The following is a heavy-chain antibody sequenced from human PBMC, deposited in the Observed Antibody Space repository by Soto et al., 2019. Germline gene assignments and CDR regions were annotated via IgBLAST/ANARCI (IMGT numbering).Heavy chain of an antibody. CDR3: AKPTGEWELRHGMDV. D-gene: IGHD1-26*01. Sequence: EVQLLESGGGLVQPGGSLRLSCAASGFTFSSYAMSWVRQAPGKGLEWVSAISGSGGSTYYADSVKGRFTISRDNSKNTLYLQMNSLRAEDPAGYYCAKPTGEWELRHGMDVWGQGTTVTVSS. CDR2: ISGSGGST. CDR1: GFTFSSYA. V-gene: IGHV3-23*01. J-gene: IGHJ6*02.